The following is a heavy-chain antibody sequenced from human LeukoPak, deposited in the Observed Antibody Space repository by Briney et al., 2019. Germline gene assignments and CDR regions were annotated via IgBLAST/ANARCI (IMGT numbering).Heavy chain of an antibody. J-gene: IGHJ5*02. D-gene: IGHD3-3*01. V-gene: IGHV4-4*07. CDR3: ARDVSIFRVVSSYNWFDP. CDR1: GGSISSYY. CDR2: IYTSGST. Sequence: PSETLSLTCTVSGGSISSYYWSWIRQPAGQGLEWIGRIYTSGSTNYNPSLKSRVTMSVDTSKNQFSLKLSSVTAADTAVYYCARDVSIFRVVSSYNWFDPWGQGTLVTVSS.